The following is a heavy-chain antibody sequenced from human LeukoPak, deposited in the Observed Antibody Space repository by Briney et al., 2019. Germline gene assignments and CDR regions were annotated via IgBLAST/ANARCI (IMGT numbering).Heavy chain of an antibody. Sequence: PGGSLRLSCAASGFTSSSYEMNWVRQAPGKGLEWVSYISSSGSTIYYADSVKGRFTISRDNAKNSLYLQMNSLRAEDTAVYYCAGALRYFDWLLSFDYWGQGTLVTVSS. V-gene: IGHV3-48*03. CDR3: AGALRYFDWLLSFDY. D-gene: IGHD3-9*01. CDR2: ISSSGSTI. J-gene: IGHJ4*02. CDR1: GFTSSSYE.